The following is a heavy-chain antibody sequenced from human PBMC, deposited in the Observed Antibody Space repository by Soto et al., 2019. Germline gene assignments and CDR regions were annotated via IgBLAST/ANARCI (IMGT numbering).Heavy chain of an antibody. CDR1: GFTFRNYW. J-gene: IGHJ6*03. CDR2: INSDGSVS. D-gene: IGHD2-15*01. V-gene: IGHV3-74*02. CDR3: ARGDCFGGSCYSLAGSFYYDMDA. Sequence: EVQLVESGGGLVQPGGSLRLSCAASGFTFRNYWMYWVRQAPGQGLEWVSRINSDGSVSSYADSVKGRLTISRDNVKNTLYLLMDSLRAEDTAVYYCARGDCFGGSCYSLAGSFYYDMDAWGKGTTVTVFS.